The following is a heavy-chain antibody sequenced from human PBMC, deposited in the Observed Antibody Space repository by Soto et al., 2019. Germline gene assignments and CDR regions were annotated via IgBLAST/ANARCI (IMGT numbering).Heavy chain of an antibody. D-gene: IGHD3-3*01. CDR2: IYSGGTT. V-gene: IGHV3-66*01. CDR1: GFTVIRNH. Sequence: EVQLVQSGGGLVQPGGSLRLSCAASGFTVIRNHMSWVRQAPGTGLEWVSVIYSGGTTYYADSVRGRFTISRDKIMNTLYLQMNRLRVDDTAVYYCARVDLEWLDFYPWGHGTLVTVSA. CDR3: ARVDLEWLDFYP. J-gene: IGHJ5*02.